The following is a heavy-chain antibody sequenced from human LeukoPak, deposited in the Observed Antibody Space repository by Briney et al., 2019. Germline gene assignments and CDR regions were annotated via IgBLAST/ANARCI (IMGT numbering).Heavy chain of an antibody. V-gene: IGHV3-53*01. J-gene: IGHJ6*02. Sequence: FYGDSVEGRVTISRDNSRNMVYLQMNSLRAEDTAVYYCARLRYGYFDSNMDVWGQGTTVTVSS. CDR3: ARLRYGYFDSNMDV. D-gene: IGHD3-9*01.